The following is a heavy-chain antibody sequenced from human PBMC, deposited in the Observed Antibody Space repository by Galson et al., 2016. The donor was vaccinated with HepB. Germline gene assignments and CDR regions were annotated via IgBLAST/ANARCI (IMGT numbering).Heavy chain of an antibody. CDR1: GFTFSSYS. J-gene: IGHJ4*02. CDR3: ASGYSHGYFSY. V-gene: IGHV3-21*01. CDR2: ISSSSSYI. Sequence: SLRLSCAASGFTFSSYSMNWVRQAPGKGLEWVSSISSSSSYIYYADSVKGRFTISRDNAKNSLYLQMNSLRAEDTAVYYCASGYSHGYFSYWGQGTLVTVSS. D-gene: IGHD5-18*01.